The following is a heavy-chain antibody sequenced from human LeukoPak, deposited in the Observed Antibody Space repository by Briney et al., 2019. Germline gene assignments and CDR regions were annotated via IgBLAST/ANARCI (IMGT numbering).Heavy chain of an antibody. Sequence: SQTLSLTCTVSGGSISSGYYWGWIRQPPGKGLEWIGSIYHSGSTYYHPSLKSRVTISVDTSKNQFSLKVSSVTAADTAVYYCARHPWSSSVTVYYMDVWGKGTTVTVSS. CDR2: IYHSGST. D-gene: IGHD3-3*01. J-gene: IGHJ6*03. V-gene: IGHV4-38-2*02. CDR3: ARHPWSSSVTVYYMDV. CDR1: GGSISSGYY.